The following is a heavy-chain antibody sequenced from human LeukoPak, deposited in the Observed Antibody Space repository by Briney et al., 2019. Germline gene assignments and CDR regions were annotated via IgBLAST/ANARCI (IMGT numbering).Heavy chain of an antibody. V-gene: IGHV4-39*07. D-gene: IGHD3-10*01. CDR3: ARVGGTTPGDYFDY. CDR2: IYYSGST. J-gene: IGHJ4*02. CDR1: GGSISSSSYY. Sequence: PSETLFLTCTVSGGSISSSSYYWGWIRQPPGKGLEWIGSIYYSGSTYYNPSLKSRVTISVDTSKNQFSLKLSSVTAADTAVYYCARVGGTTPGDYFDYWGQGTLVTVSS.